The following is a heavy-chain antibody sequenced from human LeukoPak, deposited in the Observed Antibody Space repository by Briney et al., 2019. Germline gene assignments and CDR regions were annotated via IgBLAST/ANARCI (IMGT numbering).Heavy chain of an antibody. CDR3: ARDRSLRMIAYFDI. CDR2: IIPILGTA. CDR1: GGTFSSYA. Sequence: GSSVKVSCKASGGTFSSYAISWVRQAPGQGLEWMGGIIPILGTANYAQKFQGRVTITTDESTSTAYMELSSLRSEDTAVYYCARDRSLRMIAYFDIWGQGTMVTVSS. D-gene: IGHD3-22*01. V-gene: IGHV1-69*05. J-gene: IGHJ3*02.